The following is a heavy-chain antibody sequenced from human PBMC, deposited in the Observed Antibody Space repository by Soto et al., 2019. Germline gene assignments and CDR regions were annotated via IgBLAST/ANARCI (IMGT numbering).Heavy chain of an antibody. V-gene: IGHV4-34*01. Sequence: SETLSLTCAVYGGSFSGYYWSWIRQPPGKGLEWIGEINHSGNTNYNPSLKGRVTISVDTSKNQLFLNLSSVTAADTAMYYCARHHVRGRTIAGAAEFWGQGTLVTVSS. CDR2: INHSGNT. D-gene: IGHD6-13*01. CDR3: ARHHVRGRTIAGAAEF. J-gene: IGHJ4*02. CDR1: GGSFSGYY.